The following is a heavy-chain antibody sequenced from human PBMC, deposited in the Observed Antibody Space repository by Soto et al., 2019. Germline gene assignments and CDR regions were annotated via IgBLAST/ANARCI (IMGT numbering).Heavy chain of an antibody. V-gene: IGHV1-69*01. J-gene: IGHJ4*02. CDR3: ARTSLRAGYSLLPFDY. D-gene: IGHD2-15*01. CDR1: GGTFSSYA. Sequence: QVQLVQSGAEVKKPGSSVRVSCRASGGTFSSYAISWVRQPPGQGLEWMGGIIPIFGTANYAQKFQGRVTITADESTSTAYMELSSLRSEDTAVYYCARTSLRAGYSLLPFDYWGQGTLVTVSS. CDR2: IIPIFGTA.